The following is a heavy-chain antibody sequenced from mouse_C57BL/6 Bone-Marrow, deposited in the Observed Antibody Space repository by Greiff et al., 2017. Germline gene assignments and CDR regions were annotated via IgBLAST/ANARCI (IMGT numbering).Heavy chain of an antibody. CDR2: IHPNSGST. Sequence: VQLQQPGAELVKPGASVKLSCKASGYTFTSYWMHWVKQRPGQGLEWIGMIHPNSGSTNYNEKFKSKATLTVDKSSSTAYMQLSSLTSADSAVYYCARGIYYDYDVDYWGQGTTLTVSS. J-gene: IGHJ2*01. CDR1: GYTFTSYW. CDR3: ARGIYYDYDVDY. V-gene: IGHV1-64*01. D-gene: IGHD2-4*01.